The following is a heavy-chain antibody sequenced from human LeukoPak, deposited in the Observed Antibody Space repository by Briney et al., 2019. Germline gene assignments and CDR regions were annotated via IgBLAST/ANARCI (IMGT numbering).Heavy chain of an antibody. CDR3: ARHRGSSSNFDY. Sequence: SETLSLTCTVSGGSISSSSYYWGWIRQPPGKGLEWIRSIYYSGSTYYTPSLKSRVTISVDTSKNQFSLKLSSVTATDTAVYYCARHRGSSSNFDYWGQGTLVTVSS. J-gene: IGHJ4*02. D-gene: IGHD6-6*01. V-gene: IGHV4-39*01. CDR1: GGSISSSSYY. CDR2: IYYSGST.